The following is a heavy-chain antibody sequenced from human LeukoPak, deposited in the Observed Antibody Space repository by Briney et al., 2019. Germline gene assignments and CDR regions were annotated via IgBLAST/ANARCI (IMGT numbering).Heavy chain of an antibody. CDR2: VHLDGRT. V-gene: IGHV4/OR15-8*01. CDR1: GCSVTSTNW. D-gene: IGHD3-3*01. J-gene: IGHJ4*02. CDR3: TREGGFYRSLDY. Sequence: SETLSLTCDVSGCSVTSTNWWNWVRQPPGKGLEWIGEVHLDGRTNYNPSLKSRLIMSVDLPENHISLKLTSVTAADTAVYYCTREGGFYRSLDYSGQGTLVTVSS.